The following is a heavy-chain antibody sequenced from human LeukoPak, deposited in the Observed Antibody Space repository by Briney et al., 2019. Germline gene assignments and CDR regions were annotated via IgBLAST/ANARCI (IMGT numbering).Heavy chain of an antibody. CDR2: INPNSGGT. CDR1: GYTFTGYY. Sequence: GASVKVSCKASGYTFTGYYMHWVRQAPGQGLEWMGWINPNSGGTNYAQKFQGRVTMTRDTSISTAYMELSRLRSDDTAAYYCARYCSSTSCHSWGAFDIWGQGTMVTVSS. V-gene: IGHV1-2*02. D-gene: IGHD2-2*01. J-gene: IGHJ3*02. CDR3: ARYCSSTSCHSWGAFDI.